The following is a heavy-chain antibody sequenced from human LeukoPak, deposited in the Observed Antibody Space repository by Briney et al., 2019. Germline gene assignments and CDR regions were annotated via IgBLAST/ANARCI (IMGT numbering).Heavy chain of an antibody. CDR1: GYSISSGYY. CDR3: ARVVMCGNGGSCYQSYYYYYGMDV. Sequence: SETLSLTCAVSGYSISSGYYWGWIRQPPGKGLEWIGSIYHGGSTYYNPSLKSRVTISVDTSKNQFSLKLSSVTAADTAVYYCARVVMCGNGGSCYQSYYYYYGMDVWGKGTTVTVSS. J-gene: IGHJ6*04. CDR2: IYHGGST. D-gene: IGHD2-15*01. V-gene: IGHV4-38-2*01.